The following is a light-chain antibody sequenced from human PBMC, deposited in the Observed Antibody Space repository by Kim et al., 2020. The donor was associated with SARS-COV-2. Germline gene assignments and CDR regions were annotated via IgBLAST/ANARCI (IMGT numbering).Light chain of an antibody. CDR3: QQYNNWLTWT. Sequence: SAGERATLACRASRSVSSSLAWYQQNPGQAPRLLIYGASTRATGVPARFSGSGSGTEFTLTISSLQSEDFAVYYCQQYNNWLTWTFGQGTKVDIK. J-gene: IGKJ1*01. V-gene: IGKV3-15*01. CDR1: RSVSSS. CDR2: GAS.